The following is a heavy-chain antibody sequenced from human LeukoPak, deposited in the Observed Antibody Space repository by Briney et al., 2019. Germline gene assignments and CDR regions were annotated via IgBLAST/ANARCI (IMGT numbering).Heavy chain of an antibody. CDR2: INHSGST. D-gene: IGHD2-2*02. J-gene: IGHJ5*02. CDR3: ARGRGVLVPAAIAGFDP. V-gene: IGHV4-34*01. Sequence: SETLSLTCAVYGGSFSGYYCCWIRQPPGKGLEWIGEINHSGSTNYNPSLKSRVTISVDTSKKQFSLRLTSVTAADTAVYYCARGRGVLVPAAIAGFDPWGQGTLVTVSS. CDR1: GGSFSGYY.